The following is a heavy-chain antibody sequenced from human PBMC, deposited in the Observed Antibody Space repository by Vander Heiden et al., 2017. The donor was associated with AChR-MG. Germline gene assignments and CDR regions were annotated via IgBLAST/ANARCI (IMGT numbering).Heavy chain of an antibody. D-gene: IGHD3-22*01. CDR1: GFTFSIYS. Sequence: EVQLVESGGGLVKPGGSLRLSCAASGFTFSIYSMSWVRQAPGKGLEWVSSISDTSKYIYYEDSVKGRFTISRDNAKKSLYLQMNSLRAEDTAVYYCASRLTMTATDWYFDLWGRGTLVTVSS. V-gene: IGHV3-21*01. CDR2: ISDTSKYI. CDR3: ASRLTMTATDWYFDL. J-gene: IGHJ2*01.